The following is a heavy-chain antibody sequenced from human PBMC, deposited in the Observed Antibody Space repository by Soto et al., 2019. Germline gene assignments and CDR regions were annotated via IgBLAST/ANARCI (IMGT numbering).Heavy chain of an antibody. CDR2: INPNSGGT. J-gene: IGHJ5*02. CDR1: GYTFTGYY. Sequence: QVQLVQSGAEVKKPGASVKVSCKASGYTFTGYYMHWVRQAPGQGLEWMGWINPNSGGTNYAQKFQGRVTMTRDTSISTAYMELSRLRSDDTAVYYCARSRGWGKVVVAATGFDPWGQGTLVTVSS. CDR3: ARSRGWGKVVVAATGFDP. D-gene: IGHD2-15*01. V-gene: IGHV1-2*02.